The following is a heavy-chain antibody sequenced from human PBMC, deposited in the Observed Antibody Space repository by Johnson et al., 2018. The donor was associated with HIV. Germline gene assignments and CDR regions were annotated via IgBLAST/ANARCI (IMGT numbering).Heavy chain of an antibody. V-gene: IGHV3-30*04. CDR1: GFTFSSYA. CDR3: ARDMVGATFDDAFDI. D-gene: IGHD1-26*01. J-gene: IGHJ3*02. CDR2: ISYDGSNK. Sequence: VQLVESGGGVVQPGRSLRLSCAASGFTFSSYAMHWVRQAPGKGLEWVAVISYDGSNKYYADSVKGRFTISRDNSKNTLYLQMNSLRAEDTAVYYCARDMVGATFDDAFDIWGQGTMVTVSS.